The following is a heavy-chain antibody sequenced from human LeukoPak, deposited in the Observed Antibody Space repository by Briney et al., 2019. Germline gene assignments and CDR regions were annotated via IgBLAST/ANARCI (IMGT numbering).Heavy chain of an antibody. J-gene: IGHJ3*02. Sequence: SETLSLTCTVSVYSISSGYYWGWIRQPPGKGLEWIGSIYHSGSTYYNPSLKSRVTISVDTSKNQFSLKLSSVTAADTAVYYCARSPPYPRLNSGYGAFDIWGQGTMVTVSS. D-gene: IGHD3-22*01. CDR3: ARSPPYPRLNSGYGAFDI. CDR1: VYSISSGYY. CDR2: IYHSGST. V-gene: IGHV4-38-2*02.